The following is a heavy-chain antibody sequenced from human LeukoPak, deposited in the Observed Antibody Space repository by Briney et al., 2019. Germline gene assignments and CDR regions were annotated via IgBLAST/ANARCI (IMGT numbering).Heavy chain of an antibody. V-gene: IGHV3-48*04. CDR1: GFTFSSYS. D-gene: IGHD6-19*01. J-gene: IGHJ5*02. Sequence: GGSLRLSCAASGFTFSSYSMNWVRQAPGKGLEWVSYISSSSTIYYADSVKGRFTISRDNAKNSLYLQMNSLRAEDTAVYYCARGRLNLWGQGTLVTVSS. CDR2: ISSSSTI. CDR3: ARGRLNL.